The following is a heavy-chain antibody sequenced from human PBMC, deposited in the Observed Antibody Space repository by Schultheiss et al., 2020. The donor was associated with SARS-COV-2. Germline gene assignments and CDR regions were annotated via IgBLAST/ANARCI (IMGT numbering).Heavy chain of an antibody. CDR1: GGTFSSYG. CDR3: ARNPGYSSSWRVPREEAFDI. CDR2: IIPIFGTA. D-gene: IGHD6-6*01. J-gene: IGHJ3*02. V-gene: IGHV1-69*06. Sequence: SVKVSCKASGGTFSSYGISWVRQAPGQGLEWMGGIIPIFGTANYAQKFQGRVTITADKSTSTAYMELSSLRSDDTAVYYCARNPGYSSSWRVPREEAFDIWGQGTMVTVSS.